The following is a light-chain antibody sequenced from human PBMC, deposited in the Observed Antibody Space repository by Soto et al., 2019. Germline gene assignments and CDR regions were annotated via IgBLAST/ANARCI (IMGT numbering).Light chain of an antibody. CDR2: GAS. V-gene: IGKV3-15*01. Sequence: EIVMTQSPATLSVSPGERATLSCRASQSVSNNLAWYQQRPGQAPRLLIYGASTRATGIPARFSGSGSGIEFTLIITSLQSEDFAVYYCQQYNNWPPWTFGQGTKVEIK. J-gene: IGKJ1*01. CDR3: QQYNNWPPWT. CDR1: QSVSNN.